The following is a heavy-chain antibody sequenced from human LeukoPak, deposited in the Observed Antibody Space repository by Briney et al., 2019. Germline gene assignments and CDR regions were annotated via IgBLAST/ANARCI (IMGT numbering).Heavy chain of an antibody. CDR2: ISYDGSNK. CDR1: GFTFSSYG. J-gene: IGHJ5*02. CDR3: ARVSMRVRGARRFDP. D-gene: IGHD3-10*01. Sequence: GGSLRLSCAASGFTFSSYGMHWVRQAPGKGLEWVAVISYDGSNKYYADSVKGRFTISRDNSKNTLYLQMNSLRAEDTAVYYCARVSMRVRGARRFDPWGQGTLVTVSS. V-gene: IGHV3-30*03.